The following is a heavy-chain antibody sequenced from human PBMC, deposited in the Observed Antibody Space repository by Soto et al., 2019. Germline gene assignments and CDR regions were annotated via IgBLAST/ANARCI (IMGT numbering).Heavy chain of an antibody. J-gene: IGHJ2*01. CDR3: ARVPGYSIGDL. Sequence: QVQLVQSGAEVKKHGASVKVSCKASGYTFTSYAMHWVRQAPGQRLEWMGWINAGNGNTKYSQKFQGRVTITRDTSASTAYMELSSLRSDDTAVYYCARVPGYSIGDLWGRDTLVTVSS. D-gene: IGHD2-21*01. CDR1: GYTFTSYA. V-gene: IGHV1-3*01. CDR2: INAGNGNT.